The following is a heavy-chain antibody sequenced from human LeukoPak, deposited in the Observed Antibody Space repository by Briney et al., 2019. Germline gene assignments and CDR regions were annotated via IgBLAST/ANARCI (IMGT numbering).Heavy chain of an antibody. J-gene: IGHJ6*03. CDR1: GRSIISSRYY. Sequence: SETLSLTCTVSGRSIISSRYYSGWIRQPPGKGLERTGSIYYNGSTYYHPSLKSRVTISVDTSKNQFSLKLSSVTAADTAVYYCARLATTVLLWFGEPPDFYYYYMDVWGKGTTVTVSS. CDR2: IYYNGST. V-gene: IGHV4-39*01. CDR3: ARLATTVLLWFGEPPDFYYYYMDV. D-gene: IGHD3-10*01.